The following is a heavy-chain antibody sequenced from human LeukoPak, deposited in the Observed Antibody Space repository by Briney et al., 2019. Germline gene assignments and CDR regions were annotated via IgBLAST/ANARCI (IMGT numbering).Heavy chain of an antibody. CDR1: GGSISSSSYY. V-gene: IGHV4-39*07. J-gene: IGHJ4*02. CDR3: ARDRVSPPYYDSSGYLDY. D-gene: IGHD3-22*01. Sequence: SETLSLTCTVSGGSISSSSYYWGWIRQPPGKGLEWIGSIYYSGSTYYNPSLKSRVTISVDTSKNQFSLKLSSVTAADTAVYYCARDRVSPPYYDSSGYLDYWGQGTLVTVSS. CDR2: IYYSGST.